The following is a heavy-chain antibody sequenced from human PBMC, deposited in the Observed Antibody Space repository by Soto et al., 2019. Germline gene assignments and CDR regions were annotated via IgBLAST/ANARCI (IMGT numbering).Heavy chain of an antibody. CDR1: GFNFDNYP. D-gene: IGHD4-17*01. Sequence: EVQLLESGGGLVQPGGSLRLSCAASGFNFDNYPMGWVRQAPGKGLQWVSSIFETDDATVYTDSVQGRFFISRDNSKYTLYLQMTNLRVEDTAVYHCTRYGGPTQPHYLDHWGQGILVTVS. V-gene: IGHV3-23*01. CDR3: TRYGGPTQPHYLDH. CDR2: IFETDDAT. J-gene: IGHJ4*02.